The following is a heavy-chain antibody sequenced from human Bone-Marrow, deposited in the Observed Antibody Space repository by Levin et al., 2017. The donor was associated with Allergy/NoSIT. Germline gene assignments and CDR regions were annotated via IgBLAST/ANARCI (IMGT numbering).Heavy chain of an antibody. V-gene: IGHV3-66*01. D-gene: IGHD4-11*01. Sequence: LSLTCAASGITVSDNYMSWVRQAPGKGLEWVSDMYSTGTTYYADSVKGRFTISRDKSKKTLFLQMNSLRDDDTAVYYCARDGRLHGIYGMDVWGQGTTVTVSS. CDR3: ARDGRLHGIYGMDV. CDR2: MYSTGTT. CDR1: GITVSDNY. J-gene: IGHJ6*02.